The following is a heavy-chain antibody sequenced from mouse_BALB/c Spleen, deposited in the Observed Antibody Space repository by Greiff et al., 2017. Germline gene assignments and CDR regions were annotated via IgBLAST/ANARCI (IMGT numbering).Heavy chain of an antibody. Sequence: EVKLMESGGGLVQPGGSLRLSCATSGFTFTDYYMSWVRQPPGKALEWLGFIRNKANGYTTEYSASVKGRFTISRDNSQSILYLQMNTLRAEDSATYYCARGEGRVFAYWGQGTLVTVSA. CDR2: IRNKANGYTT. CDR3: ARGEGRVFAY. J-gene: IGHJ3*01. CDR1: GFTFTDYY. D-gene: IGHD3-3*01. V-gene: IGHV7-3*02.